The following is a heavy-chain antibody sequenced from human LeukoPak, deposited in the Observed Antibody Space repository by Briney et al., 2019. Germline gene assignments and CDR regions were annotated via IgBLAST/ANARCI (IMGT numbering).Heavy chain of an antibody. CDR3: ARDKPPWSGYLQTSYYYYYYMDV. V-gene: IGHV3-7*01. D-gene: IGHD3-3*01. CDR2: IKQDGSEK. J-gene: IGHJ6*03. CDR1: GFTFSSYC. Sequence: VKPGGSLRLSCAASGFTFSSYCMCWVRQAPGKGLEWVANIKQDGSEKYYVDSVKGRFTISRDNAKNSLYLQMNSLRAEDTAVYYCARDKPPWSGYLQTSYYYYYYMDVWGKGTTVTVSS.